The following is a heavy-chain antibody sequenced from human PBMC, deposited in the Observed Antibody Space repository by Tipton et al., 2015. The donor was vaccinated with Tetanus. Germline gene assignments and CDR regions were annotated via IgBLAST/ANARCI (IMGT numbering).Heavy chain of an antibody. Sequence: TLSLTCTVSGGSISSFYWSWIRQSPGRGLEWIGYIYYTGNTNYNPSLKNRVTISADTTKKQFSLNLRSVTAADTAVYYCARKLGNGWFDPWGKGILVTVSS. CDR3: ARKLGNGWFDP. J-gene: IGHJ5*02. D-gene: IGHD2-8*01. CDR2: IYYTGNT. V-gene: IGHV4-59*01. CDR1: GGSISSFY.